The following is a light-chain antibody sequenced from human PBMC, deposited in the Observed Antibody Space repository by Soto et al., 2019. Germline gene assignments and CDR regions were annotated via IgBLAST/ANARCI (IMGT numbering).Light chain of an antibody. Sequence: QSVLTQPASVSGSPGQSITISCTGTSSDVGGYNYVSWYQQHPGKAPKLMLYDVSNRPSGVSNRFSGSKSVNSASLTISGLQAEDEADYYCSSYASSSTYVFGTGTKVTVL. CDR3: SSYASSSTYV. CDR1: SSDVGGYNY. V-gene: IGLV2-14*03. CDR2: DVS. J-gene: IGLJ1*01.